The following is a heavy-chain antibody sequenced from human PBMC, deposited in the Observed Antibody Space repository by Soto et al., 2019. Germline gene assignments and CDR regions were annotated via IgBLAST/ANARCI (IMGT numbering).Heavy chain of an antibody. J-gene: IGHJ4*02. CDR2: IKSKTDGGTT. CDR3: TTDSSSYYYDSSGYYWPFDY. V-gene: IGHV3-15*07. Sequence: GGSLRLSCAASGFTFSNAWMNWVRQAPGKGLEWVGRIKSKTDGGTTDYAAPVKGRFTISRDDSKTTLYLQMNSLKTEDTAVYYCTTDSSSYYYDSSGYYWPFDYWGQGTLVTVSS. CDR1: GFTFSNAW. D-gene: IGHD3-22*01.